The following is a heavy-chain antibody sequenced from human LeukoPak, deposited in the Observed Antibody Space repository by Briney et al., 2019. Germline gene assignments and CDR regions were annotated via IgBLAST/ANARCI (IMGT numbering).Heavy chain of an antibody. D-gene: IGHD1-7*01. V-gene: IGHV4-59*01. CDR1: GGSISSYY. Sequence: SETLSLTCTVSGGSISSYYWSWIRQPPGKGLEWIGYIYYSGSTNYNPSLKSRVTISVDTSTNQFSLKLSSVTAADTAVYYCARDNWNYGSSMDVWGQGTTVTVSS. CDR3: ARDNWNYGSSMDV. J-gene: IGHJ6*02. CDR2: IYYSGST.